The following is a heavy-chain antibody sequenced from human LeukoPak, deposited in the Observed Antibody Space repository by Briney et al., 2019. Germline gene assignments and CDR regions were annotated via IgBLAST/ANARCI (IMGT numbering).Heavy chain of an antibody. D-gene: IGHD3-16*01. Sequence: GGSLRLSCAASGFIFSNYAMSWVRQAPARGLEWVSSLRGDGETFYADSVKGRFTLSRGDSRNTVYLQLNNPRVEDTAVYYCAKASWVSSADAVLWGQGTLVTVSS. CDR1: GFIFSNYA. V-gene: IGHV3-23*01. J-gene: IGHJ4*02. CDR3: AKASWVSSADAVL. CDR2: LRGDGET.